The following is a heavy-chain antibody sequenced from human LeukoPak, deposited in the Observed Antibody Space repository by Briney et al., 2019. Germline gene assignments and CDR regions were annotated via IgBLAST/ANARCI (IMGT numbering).Heavy chain of an antibody. CDR1: GFTFSSYS. V-gene: IGHV3-21*01. CDR3: APSTYSGSPPFDY. Sequence: GGSLRLSCAASGFTFSSYSMNWVRQAPGKGLEWVSSISSSSSYIYYADSVKGRFTISRDNAKNSLYLQMNSLRAEDTAVYYCAPSTYSGSPPFDYWGQGTLVTVPS. J-gene: IGHJ4*02. CDR2: ISSSSSYI. D-gene: IGHD1-26*01.